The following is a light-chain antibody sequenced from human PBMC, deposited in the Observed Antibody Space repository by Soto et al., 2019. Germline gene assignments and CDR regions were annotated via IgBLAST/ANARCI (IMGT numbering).Light chain of an antibody. CDR2: GAS. V-gene: IGKV3-15*01. CDR3: QQYDNWPIT. Sequence: EIVMTQSPATLSVSPGERATLSCRASQSISSNLAWYQQKPGQAPRLLIYGASTKATGLPARISGSGSGTEFTLTINSLQSEDFAVYYCQQYDNWPITIGQGTRLEIK. CDR1: QSISSN. J-gene: IGKJ5*01.